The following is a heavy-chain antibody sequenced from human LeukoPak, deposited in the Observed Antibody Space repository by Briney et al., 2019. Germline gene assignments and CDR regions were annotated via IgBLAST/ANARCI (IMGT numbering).Heavy chain of an antibody. CDR2: IYHSGST. Sequence: PSETLSLTCTVSGGSISSYYWSWIRQPPGKGLEWIGEIYHSGSTNYNPSLKGRVTISVDKSKNQFSLKLSSVTAADTAVYYCASIWGWEDYWGQGTLVTVSS. CDR1: GGSISSYY. J-gene: IGHJ4*02. D-gene: IGHD7-27*01. CDR3: ASIWGWEDY. V-gene: IGHV4-59*12.